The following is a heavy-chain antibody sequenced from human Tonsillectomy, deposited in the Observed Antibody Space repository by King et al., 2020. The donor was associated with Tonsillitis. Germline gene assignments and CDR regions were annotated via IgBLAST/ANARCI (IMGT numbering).Heavy chain of an antibody. CDR2: VYTSGGT. J-gene: IGHJ3*02. Sequence: QLQLQESGPGLVKPSQTLSLTCTVSGGSISSGSDYWSCIRQPAGEGLEWIGRVYTSGGTNYNPSLKTRVTMSVDTSKNQFSLKLSCVTAVDTAVYYCAREISGSPTYGSAFDIWGQGTMVTVSS. V-gene: IGHV4-61*02. D-gene: IGHD1-26*01. CDR3: AREISGSPTYGSAFDI. CDR1: GGSISSGSDY.